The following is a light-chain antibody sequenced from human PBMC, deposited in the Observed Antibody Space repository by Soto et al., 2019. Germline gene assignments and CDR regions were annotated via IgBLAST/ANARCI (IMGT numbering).Light chain of an antibody. CDR3: QQSFSSPPWT. CDR1: QNIKTY. Sequence: DIQMSQCPSSLSASVGDSVTITWRASQNIKTYINWYQQKPGKAPNLLIYAASSWHSGVPSRFSGNRSGTDFTLAISSLQPEDFATYYCQQSFSSPPWTFGQGTKVEIK. J-gene: IGKJ1*01. V-gene: IGKV1-39*01. CDR2: AAS.